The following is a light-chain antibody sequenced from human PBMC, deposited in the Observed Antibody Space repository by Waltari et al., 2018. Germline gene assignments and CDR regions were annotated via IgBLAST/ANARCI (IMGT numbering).Light chain of an antibody. V-gene: IGKV1D-16*01. CDR1: RDISRW. CDR3: QQYNSYSPS. Sequence: DIQMTQSPSSVSASVGDRVTITCRASRDISRWLAWYQQKPGKAPNFLIYDASTLQSGVPSRFSGSGSGTDFTLTISSLQPDDFATYYCQQYNSYSPSFGQGTKVEIK. J-gene: IGKJ1*01. CDR2: DAS.